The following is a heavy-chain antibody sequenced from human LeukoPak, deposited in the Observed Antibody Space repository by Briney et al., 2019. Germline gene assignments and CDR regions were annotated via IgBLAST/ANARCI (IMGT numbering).Heavy chain of an antibody. Sequence: ATVKVSCKASGYTFTGYYMHWVRQAPGQGLEWMGRINPNSGGTNYAQKFQGKVTMTRDTSISTAYMELSRLRSYDTAVYYCARVYKLENYFDFWGQGTVVTVSS. CDR2: INPNSGGT. V-gene: IGHV1-2*06. D-gene: IGHD3-10*01. CDR3: ARVYKLENYFDF. CDR1: GYTFTGYY. J-gene: IGHJ4*02.